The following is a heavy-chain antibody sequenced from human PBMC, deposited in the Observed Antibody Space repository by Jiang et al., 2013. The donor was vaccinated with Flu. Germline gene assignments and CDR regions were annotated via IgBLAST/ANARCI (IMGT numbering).Heavy chain of an antibody. J-gene: IGHJ6*03. CDR3: ARYTVTSRYYYMDV. Sequence: ELLKPSETLSLTCAVYGGSFSGYYWSWIRQPPGKGLEWIGEINHSGSTNYNPSLKSRVTISVDTSKNQFSLKLSSVTAADTAVYYCARYTVTSRYYYMDVWGKGTTVTVSS. D-gene: IGHD4-17*01. V-gene: IGHV4-34*01. CDR2: INHSGST. CDR1: GGSFSGYY.